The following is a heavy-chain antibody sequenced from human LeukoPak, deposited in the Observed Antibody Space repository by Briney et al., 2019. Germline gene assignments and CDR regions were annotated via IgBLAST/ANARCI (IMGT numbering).Heavy chain of an antibody. CDR3: AKYLRYGDYVDGYFDL. J-gene: IGHJ2*01. D-gene: IGHD4-17*01. CDR1: GYTFTSYG. Sequence: ASXKVSCKASGYTFTSYGISWVRQAPGQGLEWMGWISAYNGNTNYAQKLQGRVTITTDTTTRTDYMELRRLRCNEQAVYYCAKYLRYGDYVDGYFDLWGRGTLVTVSS. V-gene: IGHV1-18*01. CDR2: ISAYNGNT.